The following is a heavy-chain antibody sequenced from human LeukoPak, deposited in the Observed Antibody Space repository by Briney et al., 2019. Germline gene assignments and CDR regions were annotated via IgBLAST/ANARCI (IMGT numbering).Heavy chain of an antibody. V-gene: IGHV4-4*07. CDR3: VRDLGAVAGTSFDY. CDR2: IYTSGST. D-gene: IGHD6-19*01. J-gene: IGHJ4*02. Sequence: ETLSLTCTVSGGSISSYYWSWIRQPAGKGLEWIGRIYTSGSTNYNPSLKSRVTMSVDTSKNQYSLKLSSVTAADTAVYYCVRDLGAVAGTSFDYWGQGTLVTVPS. CDR1: GGSISSYY.